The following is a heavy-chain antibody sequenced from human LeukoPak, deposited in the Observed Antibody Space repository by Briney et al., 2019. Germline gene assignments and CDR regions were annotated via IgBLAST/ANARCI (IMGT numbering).Heavy chain of an antibody. J-gene: IGHJ4*02. V-gene: IGHV4-39*01. D-gene: IGHD3-9*01. CDR2: IYYSGST. CDR3: ARYRDILTGYDY. CDR1: GGSISSSSYY. Sequence: PSETLSLTCTVSGGSISSSSYYWGWIRQPTGKGLEWIGSIYYSGSTYYNPSLKSRVTISVDTSKNQFSLKLSSVTAADTAVYYCARYRDILTGYDYWGQGTLVTVSS.